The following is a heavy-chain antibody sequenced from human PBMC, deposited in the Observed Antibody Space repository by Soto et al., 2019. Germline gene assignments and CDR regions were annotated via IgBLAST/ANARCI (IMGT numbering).Heavy chain of an antibody. CDR1: GGTFSSSG. CDR3: ARWPQPRYTADPYAVDV. J-gene: IGHJ6*02. CDR2: IVPSLDTT. V-gene: IGHV1-69*11. D-gene: IGHD3-16*02. Sequence: QVHLVQSGTEVKKPGSSVKVSCKASGGTFSSSGFSWVRQAPGQGLEWMGMIVPSLDTTNYAQKFQARVTITADEVTSTVYIELRSLRSEDTAVYYCARWPQPRYTADPYAVDVWGQGTRVIVSS.